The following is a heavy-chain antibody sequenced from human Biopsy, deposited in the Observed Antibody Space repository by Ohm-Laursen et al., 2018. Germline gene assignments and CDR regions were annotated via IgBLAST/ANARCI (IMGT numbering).Heavy chain of an antibody. Sequence: PSETLSLTCSVSDSSVSHDYFWTWIRQPPGKGLEWIGSIYHGSATSYNPSVETRVAITLDKAKNEFSLRIDSVTAADTAVYYCASRSLFFRYFASWGQGTPVTVSS. J-gene: IGHJ4*02. V-gene: IGHV4-38-2*01. CDR2: IYHGSAT. CDR3: ASRSLFFRYFAS. D-gene: IGHD3-9*01. CDR1: DSSVSHDYF.